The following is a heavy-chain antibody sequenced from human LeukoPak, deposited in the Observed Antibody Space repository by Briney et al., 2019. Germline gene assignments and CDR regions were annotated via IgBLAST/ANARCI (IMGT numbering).Heavy chain of an antibody. CDR3: AKYTAYSTGWPSY. CDR1: GFTFNTYA. CDR2: ISGSGGST. V-gene: IGHV3-23*01. Sequence: RGSLRLSCAASGFTFNTYAMSWVRQAPGKGLEWVSTISGSGGSTYYADSVKGRFTISRDNSKNTLYLQMNSLRAEDTAVYYCAKYTAYSTGWPSYWGQGTLVTVS. D-gene: IGHD6-19*01. J-gene: IGHJ4*02.